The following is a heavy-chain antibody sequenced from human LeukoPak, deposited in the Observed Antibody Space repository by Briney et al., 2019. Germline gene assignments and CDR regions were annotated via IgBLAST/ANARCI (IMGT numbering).Heavy chain of an antibody. CDR2: IEKDGSEK. D-gene: IGHD3-22*01. V-gene: IGHV3-7*04. CDR3: ARAYYYDRSGY. J-gene: IGHJ4*02. Sequence: GGSLRLSCAASGFTFSDYLMGWVRQAPGKGLEWVANIEKDGSEKYYVDSVKGRFTISRDNAKNSLSLQMNSLRAEDTAVYYCARAYYYDRSGYWGRGTLVTVSS. CDR1: GFTFSDYL.